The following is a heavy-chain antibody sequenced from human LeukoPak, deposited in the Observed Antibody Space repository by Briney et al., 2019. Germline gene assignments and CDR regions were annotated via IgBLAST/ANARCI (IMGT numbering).Heavy chain of an antibody. CDR3: ARDPVRGRSARGPYFDY. CDR1: GGTFSSYA. V-gene: IGHV1-69*06. D-gene: IGHD3-10*01. Sequence: ASVKVSCKASGGTFSSYAISWVRQAPGQGLEWMGGIIPIFGTANYAQKFQGRVTITADKSTSTAYMELSSLRSEDTAVYYRARDPVRGRSARGPYFDYWGQGTLVTVSS. J-gene: IGHJ4*02. CDR2: IIPIFGTA.